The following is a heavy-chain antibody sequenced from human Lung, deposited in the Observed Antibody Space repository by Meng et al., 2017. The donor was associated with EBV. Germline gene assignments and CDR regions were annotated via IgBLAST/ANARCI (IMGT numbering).Heavy chain of an antibody. CDR3: AATVNDGYFDY. D-gene: IGHD4-11*01. Sequence: VHLRESGPGLGKPSQTLSLTCSGSGDSINSRDYYWSWIRQPPGKGLEWIGYIYYSGNPYYNPSLKSRVTMSVDTSKTQFSLKLTSVTAADTAVYYCAATVNDGYFDYWGQGTLVTVSS. V-gene: IGHV4-30-4*01. J-gene: IGHJ4*02. CDR2: IYYSGNP. CDR1: GDSINSRDYY.